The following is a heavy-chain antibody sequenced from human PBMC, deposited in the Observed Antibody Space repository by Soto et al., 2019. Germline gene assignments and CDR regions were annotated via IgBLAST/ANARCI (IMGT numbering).Heavy chain of an antibody. V-gene: IGHV3-21*01. CDR3: ARDRDNKKYYDILTGYWGFTRYYGMDV. CDR2: ISSSSSYI. D-gene: IGHD3-9*01. Sequence: PGGSLRLSCAASGFTFSSYSMNWVRQAPGKGLEWVSSISSSSSYIYYADSVKGRFTISRDNAKNSLYLQMSSLRAEDTAVYYCARDRDNKKYYDILTGYWGFTRYYGMDVWGQGTTVTVSS. CDR1: GFTFSSYS. J-gene: IGHJ6*02.